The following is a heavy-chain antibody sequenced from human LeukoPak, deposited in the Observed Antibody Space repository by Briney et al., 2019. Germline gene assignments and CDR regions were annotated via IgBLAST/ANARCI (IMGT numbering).Heavy chain of an antibody. Sequence: GRSLRLSCAASGFTFSSYGMHWVRQAPGKGLEWVAVISYDGSNKYCADSVKGRFTISRDNSKNTLYLQMNSLRAEDTAVYYCAKDTYSSAWYYFDYWGQGTLVTVSS. V-gene: IGHV3-30*18. CDR2: ISYDGSNK. D-gene: IGHD6-19*01. CDR3: AKDTYSSAWYYFDY. CDR1: GFTFSSYG. J-gene: IGHJ4*02.